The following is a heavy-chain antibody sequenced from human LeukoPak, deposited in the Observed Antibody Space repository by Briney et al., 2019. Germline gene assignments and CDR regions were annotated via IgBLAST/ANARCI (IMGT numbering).Heavy chain of an antibody. CDR3: VGGVGWLSDY. V-gene: IGHV3-7*04. Sequence: GGSLRLSCAASGFSLSSYWMNWVRQAPEKGPEWVANIEKDGSEKNYVDSVKGRFTISRDNAKNLVYLQMNSLRAEDTAVYYCVGGVGWLSDYWGQGTLVTVSS. J-gene: IGHJ4*02. D-gene: IGHD6-19*01. CDR2: IEKDGSEK. CDR1: GFSLSSYW.